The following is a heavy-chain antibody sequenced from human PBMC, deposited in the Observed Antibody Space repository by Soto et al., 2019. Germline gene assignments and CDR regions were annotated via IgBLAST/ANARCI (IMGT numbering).Heavy chain of an antibody. V-gene: IGHV3-43*01. CDR1: GFTFDDYT. D-gene: IGHD2-2*01. CDR2: ISWDGGST. J-gene: IGHJ6*02. CDR3: AKDLGYCSSTSCNYYYYGMDV. Sequence: PGGSLRLSCAASGFTFDDYTMHWVRQAPGKGLEWVSLISWDGGSTYYADSVKGRFTISRDNSKNSLYLQMNSLRTEDTALYYCAKDLGYCSSTSCNYYYYGMDVWGQGTTVTVSS.